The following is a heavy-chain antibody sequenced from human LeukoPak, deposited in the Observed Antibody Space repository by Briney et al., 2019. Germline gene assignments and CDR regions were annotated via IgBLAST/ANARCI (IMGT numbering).Heavy chain of an antibody. V-gene: IGHV3-33*06. CDR1: GFTFSSYG. J-gene: IGHJ4*02. D-gene: IGHD3/OR15-3a*01. Sequence: PGRSLRLSCAASGFTFSSYGMHWVRQAPGKGLERVAYIWYDGSNKYFADSVKGRFTISRENSKKTLFLQMNNVRAEDTAVYFCAKGEGYDFWTSDDPPGGNWGQGTLVTVSS. CDR2: IWYDGSNK. CDR3: AKGEGYDFWTSDDPPGGN.